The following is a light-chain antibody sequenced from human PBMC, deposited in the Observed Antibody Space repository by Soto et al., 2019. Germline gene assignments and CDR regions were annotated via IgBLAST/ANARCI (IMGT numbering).Light chain of an antibody. CDR3: SSYTGTSTFV. Sequence: QSVLTQPASVSGSPGQSITISCTGTSSEIGGYDYVSWYQQLPGKAPKLMIYDVNNRPSGVSNRFSGSKSGNTASLTISGLQAEDEADYYCSSYTGTSTFVFGGGTKVTV. V-gene: IGLV2-14*01. CDR2: DVN. CDR1: SSEIGGYDY. J-gene: IGLJ1*01.